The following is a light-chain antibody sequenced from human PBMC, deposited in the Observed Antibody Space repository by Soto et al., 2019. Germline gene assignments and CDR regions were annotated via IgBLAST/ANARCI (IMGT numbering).Light chain of an antibody. CDR1: SSNIGAGFD. CDR2: DNS. Sequence: QSVLTQPPSVSGAPGQRVTISCTGSSSNIGAGFDVHWYHQLAGTAPKLLIYDNSNRPSGVADRLSGAKSGTSSSLAINGLQAADEAHYYCQSDDNSRRGSWVFGGGTKLTVL. J-gene: IGLJ3*02. V-gene: IGLV1-40*01. CDR3: QSDDNSRRGSWV.